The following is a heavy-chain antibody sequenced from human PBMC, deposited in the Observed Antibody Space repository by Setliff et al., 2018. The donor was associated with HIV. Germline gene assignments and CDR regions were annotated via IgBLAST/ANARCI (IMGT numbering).Heavy chain of an antibody. D-gene: IGHD3-10*01. CDR2: IYTSGLT. CDR1: GGSINSGGYD. CDR3: SRARYIVIRGDAGMDV. Sequence: SETLSLTCTVAGGSINSGGYDWVWIRQPALKGLEWIGRIYTSGLTNYNPSLKSRVPISVDTSKNQVSLKLSSVTASDTAVYYCSRARYIVIRGDAGMDVWGPGTTVTVSS. J-gene: IGHJ6*02. V-gene: IGHV4-61*02.